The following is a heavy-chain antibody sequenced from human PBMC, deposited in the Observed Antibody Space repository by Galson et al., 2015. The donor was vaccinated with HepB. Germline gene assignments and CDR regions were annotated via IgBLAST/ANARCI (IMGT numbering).Heavy chain of an antibody. CDR2: ISYDGSKK. CDR1: GFTFSNYG. D-gene: IGHD3-10*01. Sequence: SLRLSCAASGFTFSNYGMHWVRQAPGKGLEWVAIISYDGSKKYYADSVQGRFTVSRDNSKNTLYLQMNSLRAEDTAVYYCAKDMVSLWFGEVLDTALDYWGQGTLVTVSS. CDR3: AKDMVSLWFGEVLDTALDY. J-gene: IGHJ4*02. V-gene: IGHV3-30*18.